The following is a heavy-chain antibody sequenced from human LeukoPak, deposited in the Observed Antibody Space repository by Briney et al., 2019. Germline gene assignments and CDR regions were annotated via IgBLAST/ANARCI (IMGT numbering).Heavy chain of an antibody. D-gene: IGHD3-22*01. Sequence: SETLSLTCTVSGGSISSGSYYWSWIRQPAGKGLEWIGRIYTSGSTNYNPSLKSRVTISVDTSKNQFSLKLSSVTAADTAVYYCAREYYYDSSGPFDYWGQGTLVTVSS. J-gene: IGHJ4*02. CDR3: AREYYYDSSGPFDY. CDR2: IYTSGST. CDR1: GGSISSGSYY. V-gene: IGHV4-61*02.